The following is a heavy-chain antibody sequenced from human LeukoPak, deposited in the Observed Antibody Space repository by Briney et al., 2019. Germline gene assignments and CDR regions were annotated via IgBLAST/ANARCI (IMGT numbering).Heavy chain of an antibody. J-gene: IGHJ4*02. Sequence: PGGSLRLSCAASGFTFSSYSMNWVRQAPGKGLEWVSSISSSSSYIYYADSVKGRFTISRDNAKNSLYLQMNSLRAEDTAVYYCARDAQYYDFWSGYGYWAQGTLVTVSS. D-gene: IGHD3-3*01. CDR3: ARDAQYYDFWSGYGY. CDR2: ISSSSSYI. CDR1: GFTFSSYS. V-gene: IGHV3-21*01.